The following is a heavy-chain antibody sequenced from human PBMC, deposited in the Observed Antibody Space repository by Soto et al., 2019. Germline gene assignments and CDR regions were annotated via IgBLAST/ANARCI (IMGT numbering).Heavy chain of an antibody. D-gene: IGHD4-17*01. CDR1: GFSFSTYA. Sequence: EVQLLESGGGLVQPGGSLRLSCAASGFSFSTYAMTWVRQAPGKGLGWVSTISGSGGSTYYADSVKGRFTVSRDNSKNTLYLQMNRLRAEHTAVYYCAKLSARDYGDHLDYWGQGTLVTVSS. J-gene: IGHJ4*02. V-gene: IGHV3-23*01. CDR3: AKLSARDYGDHLDY. CDR2: ISGSGGST.